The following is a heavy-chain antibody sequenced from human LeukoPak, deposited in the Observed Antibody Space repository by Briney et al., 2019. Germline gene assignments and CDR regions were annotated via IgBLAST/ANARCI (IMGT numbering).Heavy chain of an antibody. CDR3: TRDGRQQLVAFDI. CDR1: GYSISSGYY. J-gene: IGHJ3*02. D-gene: IGHD6-13*01. Sequence: PSETLSLTCTVSGYSISSGYYWGWIRQPPGKGLGWIGSIYHSGSTYYNPSLKSRVTISVDTSKNEFSLKLTSVTAADTAVYYCTRDGRQQLVAFDIWGQGTMVTVSS. CDR2: IYHSGST. V-gene: IGHV4-38-2*02.